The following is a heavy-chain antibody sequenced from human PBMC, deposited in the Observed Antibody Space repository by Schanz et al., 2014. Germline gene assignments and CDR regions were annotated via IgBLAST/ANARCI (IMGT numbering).Heavy chain of an antibody. CDR3: ARDGFGGYLDS. CDR2: IRQDGSAK. J-gene: IGHJ4*02. D-gene: IGHD3-10*01. Sequence: EVHLVESGGGLVQPGGSLRLSCAASGFTFSHYWLSWVRQTPGKRLEWVANIRQDGSAKFYVDSVNSRFATSRDNAKNSVYLQTNSLRAEDTAVYYCARDGFGGYLDSWGQGTLVTVSS. CDR1: GFTFSHYW. V-gene: IGHV3-7*03.